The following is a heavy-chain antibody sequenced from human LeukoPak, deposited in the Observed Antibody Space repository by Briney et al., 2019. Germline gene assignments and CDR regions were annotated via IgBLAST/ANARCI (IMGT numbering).Heavy chain of an antibody. Sequence: KPSETLSLTCTVSGGSISSYYWSWIRQPPGKGLEWIGYIYYTENTNYNPSLKSRVTISVDTSKSQFSLKLSSVTTADTAVYYCARQGGSGSLFDYWGQGTLVTVSS. CDR2: IYYTENT. J-gene: IGHJ4*02. V-gene: IGHV4-59*01. CDR3: ARQGGSGSLFDY. CDR1: GGSISSYY. D-gene: IGHD3-22*01.